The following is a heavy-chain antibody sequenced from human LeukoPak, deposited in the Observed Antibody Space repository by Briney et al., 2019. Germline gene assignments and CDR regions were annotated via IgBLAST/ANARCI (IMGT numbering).Heavy chain of an antibody. D-gene: IGHD3-10*01. CDR3: TRDRQGSGIYSTDY. CDR2: IKQDGSEI. Sequence: PGGSLRLSCAASGFTFSNFWMSWVRQVPGEGLEWVANIKQDGSEIHHVDSVKGRFTISRDSAQNSLYLHMHSLRAEDTAVYYCTRDRQGSGIYSTDYWGRGTLVTVSS. V-gene: IGHV3-7*01. J-gene: IGHJ4*02. CDR1: GFTFSNFW.